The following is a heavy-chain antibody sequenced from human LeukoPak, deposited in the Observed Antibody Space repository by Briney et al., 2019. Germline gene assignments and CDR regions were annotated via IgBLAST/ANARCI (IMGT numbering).Heavy chain of an antibody. V-gene: IGHV1-2*02. CDR2: INPNSGGT. CDR3: ARYDFWSGPTL. CDR1: GYTFTGYY. J-gene: IGHJ4*02. Sequence: AASVKVSCKASGYTFTGYYMHWVRQAPGQGLEWMGWINPNSGGTNYAQKFQGRVTMTRDTSISTAYMELSGLRSDDTAVYYCARYDFWSGPTLWGQGTLVTVSS. D-gene: IGHD3-3*01.